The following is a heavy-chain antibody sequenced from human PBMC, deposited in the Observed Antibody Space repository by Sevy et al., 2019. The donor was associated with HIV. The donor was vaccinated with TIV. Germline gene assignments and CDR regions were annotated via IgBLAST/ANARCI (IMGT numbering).Heavy chain of an antibody. J-gene: IGHJ4*02. D-gene: IGHD5-18*01. Sequence: GGSLRLSCAASGFTFSSYSMNWVRQAPGKGLEWVSSISSSSSYIYYADSVKGRFTISRDNAKNSLYLQMNSLRAEDTAVYYCAREEEEGGYTSSWGQGTLVTVSS. CDR2: ISSSSSYI. V-gene: IGHV3-21*01. CDR3: AREEEEGGYTSS. CDR1: GFTFSSYS.